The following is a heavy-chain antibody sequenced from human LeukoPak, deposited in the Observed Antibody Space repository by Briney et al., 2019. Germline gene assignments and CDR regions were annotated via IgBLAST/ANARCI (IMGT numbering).Heavy chain of an antibody. J-gene: IGHJ3*02. D-gene: IGHD2-21*02. Sequence: GGSLRLSCAASGFTFSSYWMHWVRQAPGKGLVWVSRINSDGSSTSYADSVKGRFTISRDNAKNTLYLQMNSLRAEDTAVYYCARDLQCGGDCHYDALDIWGQGTWVTVSS. CDR3: ARDLQCGGDCHYDALDI. V-gene: IGHV3-74*01. CDR2: INSDGSST. CDR1: GFTFSSYW.